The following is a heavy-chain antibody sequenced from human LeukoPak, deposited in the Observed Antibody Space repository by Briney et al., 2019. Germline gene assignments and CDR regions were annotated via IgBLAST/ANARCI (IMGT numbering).Heavy chain of an antibody. D-gene: IGHD6-19*01. J-gene: IGHJ4*02. CDR3: ARDQMGQWLPNYFDY. V-gene: IGHV3-48*01. Sequence: HPGGSLRLSCAASGFTFSRYSMNWVRQAPGKGLEWVSYISSSSSTIYYADSVKGRFTISRDNAKNSLYLQMNSLRAEDTAVYYCARDQMGQWLPNYFDYWGQGTLVTVSS. CDR2: ISSSSSTI. CDR1: GFTFSRYS.